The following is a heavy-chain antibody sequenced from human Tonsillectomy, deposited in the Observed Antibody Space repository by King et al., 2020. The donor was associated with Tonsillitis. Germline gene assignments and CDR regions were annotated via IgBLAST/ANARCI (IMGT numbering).Heavy chain of an antibody. D-gene: IGHD5-24*01. CDR2: ISGSAVGT. CDR1: GCTFSSCA. CDR3: AKGWVEMDA. J-gene: IGHJ4*02. Sequence: VQLVESGGGLVQPGGSLRLSCAASGCTFSSCAMTWFRQSPGMRLELVSSISGSAVGTYYADSVKGRFTISRDNSKNTLYLQMNSLRAEDTAVYYCAKGWVEMDAWGQGTLVTVSS. V-gene: IGHV3-23*04.